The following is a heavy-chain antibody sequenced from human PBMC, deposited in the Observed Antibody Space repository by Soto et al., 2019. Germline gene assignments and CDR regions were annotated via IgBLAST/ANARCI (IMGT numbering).Heavy chain of an antibody. Sequence: PGESLKISCKGSGYSFTSYWIGWVRQMPGKGLEWMGIIYPGDSDTRYSPSFQGQVTISADKSISTAYLQWSSLKASDTAMYYCARHILPSGYGPGDAFDIWGQGTMVTVSS. CDR2: IYPGDSDT. CDR3: ARHILPSGYGPGDAFDI. V-gene: IGHV5-51*01. J-gene: IGHJ3*02. D-gene: IGHD5-12*01. CDR1: GYSFTSYW.